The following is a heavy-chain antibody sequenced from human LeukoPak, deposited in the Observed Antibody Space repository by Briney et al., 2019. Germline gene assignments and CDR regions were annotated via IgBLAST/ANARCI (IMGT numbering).Heavy chain of an antibody. Sequence: PSETLSLTCTVPGGSLSSYYWSWIRQPPGKGLEWIGSIYHSGSTYYNPSLKSRVTIPVDTSKNQFSLTLSSVTAADTAVYYCARLGPVLLWFGELLYNPSPAANWFDPWGQGTLVTVSS. V-gene: IGHV4-59*08. CDR1: GGSLSSYY. J-gene: IGHJ5*02. CDR3: ARLGPVLLWFGELLYNPSPAANWFDP. D-gene: IGHD3-10*01. CDR2: IYHSGST.